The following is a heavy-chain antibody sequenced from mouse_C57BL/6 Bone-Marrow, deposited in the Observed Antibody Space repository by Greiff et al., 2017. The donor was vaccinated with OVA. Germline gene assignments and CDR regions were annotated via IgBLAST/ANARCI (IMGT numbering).Heavy chain of an antibody. CDR2: ISDGGSYT. CDR3: ARDIYYGDPYFDY. J-gene: IGHJ2*01. CDR1: GFTFSSYA. V-gene: IGHV5-4*01. Sequence: EVKLVESGGGLVKPGGSLKLSCAASGFTFSSYAMSWVRQTPEKRLEWVATISDGGSYTYYPDNVKGRFTISRDNAKNNLYLQMSHLKSEDTAMYYCARDIYYGDPYFDYWGQGTTLTVSS. D-gene: IGHD1-1*01.